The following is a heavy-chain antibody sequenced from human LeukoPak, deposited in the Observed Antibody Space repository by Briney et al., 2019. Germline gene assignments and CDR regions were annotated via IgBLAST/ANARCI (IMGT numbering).Heavy chain of an antibody. D-gene: IGHD2-8*02. CDR1: GFTFNNYW. V-gene: IGHV3-74*01. CDR2: ITSDGSTT. Sequence: PGGSLRLSCAVSGFTFNNYWMYWVRQAPGKGLVWVSFITSDGSTTTYADSVKGRFTISRDDAKNTLYLQINSLRVEDTAVYYCGRVRTGYYSDYWGQGTLVTVSS. CDR3: GRVRTGYYSDY. J-gene: IGHJ4*02.